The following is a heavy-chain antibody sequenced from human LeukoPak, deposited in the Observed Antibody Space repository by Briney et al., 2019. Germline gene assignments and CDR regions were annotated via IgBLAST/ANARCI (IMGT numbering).Heavy chain of an antibody. Sequence: SETLSHTCAVYGGSFSGHYWSRIRQPPAKGLEWIGEINHSESTNNNPSLKCRVTISVDTSKNQFSLKLSSVTAADTAEYYCARGLGRGTSGRSKPMDVWGQGTTVTVSS. CDR3: ARGLGRGTSGRSKPMDV. CDR1: GGSFSGHY. D-gene: IGHD1-1*01. V-gene: IGHV4-34*01. CDR2: INHSEST. J-gene: IGHJ6*02.